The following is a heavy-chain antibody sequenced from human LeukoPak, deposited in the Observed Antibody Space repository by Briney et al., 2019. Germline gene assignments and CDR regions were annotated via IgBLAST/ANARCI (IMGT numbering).Heavy chain of an antibody. V-gene: IGHV4-34*01. CDR2: FNHAGFT. J-gene: IGHJ3*02. Sequence: PSETLSLTCAIYNGSLSGYWSWIRQPPGKGLGWIGEFNHAGFTNSNPSLQSRVTISADTSKNHLSLKLSSVTAADTAVYYCGSRNDAFDIWGQGTMVTVSS. CDR3: GSRNDAFDI. D-gene: IGHD2-2*01. CDR1: NGSLSGY.